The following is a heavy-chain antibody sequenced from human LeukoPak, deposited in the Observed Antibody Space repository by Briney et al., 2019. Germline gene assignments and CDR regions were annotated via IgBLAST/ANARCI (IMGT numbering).Heavy chain of an antibody. Sequence: PGGSLRLSCAASGFTFHHYSMHWVRHPPGKGLEWVSLISWDGGITYYADSVKGRFTTSRDNAKNLLYLEMNSLRAEDTAVYYCASLWVTLGYHDSGDYYLTDYWGQGTLVTVSS. V-gene: IGHV3-43*01. CDR2: ISWDGGIT. J-gene: IGHJ4*02. CDR1: GFTFHHYS. D-gene: IGHD3-22*01. CDR3: ASLWVTLGYHDSGDYYLTDY.